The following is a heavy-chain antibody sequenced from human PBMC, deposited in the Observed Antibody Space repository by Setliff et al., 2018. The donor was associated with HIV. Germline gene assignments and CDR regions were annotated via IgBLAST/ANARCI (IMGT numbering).Heavy chain of an antibody. CDR2: INHCGST. D-gene: IGHD3-16*01. Sequence: SETLSLTCAVYGGSFSGYYWSWIRQPPGKGLEWIGEINHCGSTNYNPSLKSRVTISVDTSKNQFSLKLSSVTAADTAVYYCARGVGPYRPEDYWGQGTLVTVSS. V-gene: IGHV4-34*01. CDR1: GGSFSGYY. CDR3: ARGVGPYRPEDY. J-gene: IGHJ4*02.